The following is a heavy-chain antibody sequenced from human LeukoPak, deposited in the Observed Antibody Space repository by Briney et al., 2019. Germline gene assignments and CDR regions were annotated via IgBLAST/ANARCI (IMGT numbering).Heavy chain of an antibody. CDR2: INPNSGGT. Sequence: GASVKVSCKASGYTFTGYYMHWVRQAPGQGLEWMGWINPNSGGTNYAQKFQGRVTMTRDTSISTAYMELSKLRSDDTAVYYCARAYYYDSSGSGAFDIWGQGTMVTVSS. CDR3: ARAYYYDSSGSGAFDI. D-gene: IGHD3-22*01. J-gene: IGHJ3*02. CDR1: GYTFTGYY. V-gene: IGHV1-2*02.